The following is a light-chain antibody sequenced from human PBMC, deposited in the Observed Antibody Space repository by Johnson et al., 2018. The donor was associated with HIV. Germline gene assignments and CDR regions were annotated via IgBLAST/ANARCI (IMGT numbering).Light chain of an antibody. Sequence: QSVLTQPPSVSAAPGQKVTISCSGSSSNIGNNYVSWYQQLPGTAPKLLIYDNNKRPSGIPDRFSGSKSGTSATLGITGLQTGDEADYYCGTWDSSLSVLYVFGTGIKVTVL. CDR3: GTWDSSLSVLYV. CDR2: DNN. CDR1: SSNIGNNY. J-gene: IGLJ1*01. V-gene: IGLV1-51*01.